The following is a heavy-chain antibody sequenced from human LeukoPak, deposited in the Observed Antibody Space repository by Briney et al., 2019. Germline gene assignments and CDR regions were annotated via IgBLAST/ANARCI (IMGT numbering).Heavy chain of an antibody. V-gene: IGHV3-23*01. CDR2: ISVSGAST. J-gene: IGHJ4*02. CDR1: GFTFDSFA. Sequence: GGSLRLSCAASGFTFDSFAMSWVRQAPGKGLEWLSAISVSGASTYYGDSVKGRFTISRDNSRDTLYLQMDSLRAEDTAVYYCAKRPTTVTTFGRDYWGQGTLVTVSS. D-gene: IGHD4-17*01. CDR3: AKRPTTVTTFGRDY.